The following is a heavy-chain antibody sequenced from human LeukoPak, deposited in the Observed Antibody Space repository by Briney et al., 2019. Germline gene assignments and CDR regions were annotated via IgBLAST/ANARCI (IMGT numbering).Heavy chain of an antibody. D-gene: IGHD2-15*01. CDR2: ISSSGSTI. V-gene: IGHV3-48*03. CDR1: GFTFSSYE. CDR3: ARGDSLVGAFDI. J-gene: IGHJ3*02. Sequence: PGGSLRLSCAASGFTFSSYEMNWVRQAPGKGLEWVSYISSSGSTIYYADSVKGRFTISRDNAKNSLYLQMNSLRAEDTAVYYCARGDSLVGAFDIWGQGTMVTVSS.